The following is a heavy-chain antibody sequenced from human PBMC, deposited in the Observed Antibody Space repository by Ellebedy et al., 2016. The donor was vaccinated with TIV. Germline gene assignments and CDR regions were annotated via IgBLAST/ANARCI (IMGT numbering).Heavy chain of an antibody. D-gene: IGHD6-13*01. CDR1: GFTFTSYW. V-gene: IGHV3-7*01. CDR2: IKEDGSEK. J-gene: IGHJ6*02. Sequence: PGGSLRLSCLGSGFTFTSYWMNWVRQAPGKGREWVANIKEDGSEKYYVDSVKGRFTISRDNAKNSLYLQMNSLRAEDTAVYYCARDAGYYYYGMDVWGQGTTVTVSS. CDR3: ARDAGYYYYGMDV.